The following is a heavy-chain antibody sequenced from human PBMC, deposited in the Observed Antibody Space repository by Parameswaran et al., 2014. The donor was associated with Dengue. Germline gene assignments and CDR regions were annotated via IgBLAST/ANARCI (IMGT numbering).Heavy chain of an antibody. D-gene: IGHD2-21*02. V-gene: IGHV4-39*01. CDR3: ARRGGYCGGDCYLWFDP. CDR2: IYYSGST. Sequence: WIRQPPGKGLEWIGSIYYSGSTYYNPSLKSRVTISVDTSKNQFSLKLSSVTAADTAVYYCARRGGYCGGDCYLWFDPWGQGTLVTVSS. J-gene: IGHJ5*02.